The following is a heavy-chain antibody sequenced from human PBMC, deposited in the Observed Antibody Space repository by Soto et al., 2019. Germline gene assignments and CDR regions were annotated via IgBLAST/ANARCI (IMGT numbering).Heavy chain of an antibody. D-gene: IGHD2-2*01. CDR3: AKPSSSIVVVPAVIGY. V-gene: IGHV3-30*02. Sequence: SVKVRFTISRDNSKNTLYLQMNSLRDDDTAVYYCAKPSSSIVVVPAVIGYWGQGTLVTVSS. J-gene: IGHJ4*02.